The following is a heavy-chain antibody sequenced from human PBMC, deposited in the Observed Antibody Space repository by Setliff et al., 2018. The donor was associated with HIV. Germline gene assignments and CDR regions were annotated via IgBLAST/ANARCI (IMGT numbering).Heavy chain of an antibody. CDR1: GDSISSYY. J-gene: IGHJ6*03. CDR3: ARGVYYGSGSYYTHGNSYYYMDV. V-gene: IGHV4-4*08. D-gene: IGHD3-10*01. CDR2: IYTSGST. Sequence: SETLSLTCTVSGDSISSYYWSWIRQPPGKGLEWIGYIYTSGSTNYNPSLKSRVTISVDTSKNQFSLKLSSVTAADTAVYYCARGVYYGSGSYYTHGNSYYYMDVWGKGTTVTVSS.